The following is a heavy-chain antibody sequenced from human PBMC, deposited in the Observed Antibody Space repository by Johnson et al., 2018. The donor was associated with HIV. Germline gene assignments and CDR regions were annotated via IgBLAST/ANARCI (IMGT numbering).Heavy chain of an antibody. Sequence: VQLVESGGGLVQPGGSLRLSCAASGFTFSSYAMRWVRQAPGKGLEWVSAISGSGGSTYYADSVKGRFTISRENAKNSLYLQMNSLRAGDTAVYYCARDGGFVGAFDIWGQGTMVTVSS. CDR3: ARDGGFVGAFDI. D-gene: IGHD3-16*01. J-gene: IGHJ3*02. CDR1: GFTFSSYA. CDR2: ISGSGGST. V-gene: IGHV3-23*04.